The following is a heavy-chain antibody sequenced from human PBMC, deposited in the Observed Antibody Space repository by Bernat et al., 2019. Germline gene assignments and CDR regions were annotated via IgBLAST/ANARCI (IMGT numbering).Heavy chain of an antibody. CDR3: AEAGAGSSWSFYYYYYMDV. CDR2: ISYDGSNK. V-gene: IGHV3-30-3*02. CDR1: GFTFSSYA. J-gene: IGHJ6*03. D-gene: IGHD6-13*01. Sequence: QVQLVESGGGVVQPGRSLRLSCAASGFTFSSYAMHWVRQAPGKGLEWVAVISYDGSNKYYADSVKGRFTISRDNSKNTLYLQMNSLRAEDEAVYYCAEAGAGSSWSFYYYYYMDVWGKGTTVTVSS.